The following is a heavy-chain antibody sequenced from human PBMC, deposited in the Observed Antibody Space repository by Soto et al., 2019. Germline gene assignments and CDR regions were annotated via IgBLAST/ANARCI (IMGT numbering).Heavy chain of an antibody. D-gene: IGHD3-9*01. CDR3: ARSKGILTGYYRTCYYMDV. V-gene: IGHV4-34*01. J-gene: IGHJ6*03. CDR1: GGSFSGYY. Sequence: SETLSLTCAVYGGSFSGYYWSWIRQPPGKGLEWIGEINHSGSTNYNPSLKSRVTISVDTSKNQFSLKLSSVTAADTAVYYCARSKGILTGYYRTCYYMDVWGKGTTVTVSS. CDR2: INHSGST.